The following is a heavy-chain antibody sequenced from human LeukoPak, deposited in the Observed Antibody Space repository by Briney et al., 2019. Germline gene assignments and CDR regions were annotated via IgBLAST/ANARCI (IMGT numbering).Heavy chain of an antibody. Sequence: GGSLRLSCAASGFTFSSYDMHWVRQATGKGLEWVSAIGTAGDTYYPGSVKGRFTISRENAKNSLYLQMNSLRAGDTAVYYCARNPLMTTDSRSYFDLWGRGTLVTVSS. V-gene: IGHV3-13*01. J-gene: IGHJ2*01. CDR1: GFTFSSYD. D-gene: IGHD4-17*01. CDR3: ARNPLMTTDSRSYFDL. CDR2: IGTAGDT.